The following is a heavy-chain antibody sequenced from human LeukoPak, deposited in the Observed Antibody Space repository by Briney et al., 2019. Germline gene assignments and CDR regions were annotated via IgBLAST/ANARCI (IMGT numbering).Heavy chain of an antibody. CDR2: ISWNSGSI. CDR3: AKAPRTGAVAGMLGDYVDY. J-gene: IGHJ4*02. Sequence: PGGSLRLSCAASGFTFDDYAMHWVRQAPGKGLEWVSGISWNSGSIGYADSVEGRFTISRDNAKNSRYLQMNSLRAEDTALYYCAKAPRTGAVAGMLGDYVDYSGQGALVTVSS. D-gene: IGHD6-19*01. V-gene: IGHV3-9*01. CDR1: GFTFDDYA.